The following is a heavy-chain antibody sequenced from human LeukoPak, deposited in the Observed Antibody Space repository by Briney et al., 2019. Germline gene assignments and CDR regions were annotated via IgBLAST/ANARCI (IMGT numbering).Heavy chain of an antibody. J-gene: IGHJ6*03. Sequence: SETLSLTCAVYGGSFSGYYWSWIRQPPGKGLVWIGEINHSGSTNYNPSLKSRVTISVDTSKNQFSLKLSSVTAADTAVYYCARGAGMSPAATAYYYYMDVWGKGTTVTVSS. CDR3: ARGAGMSPAATAYYYYMDV. V-gene: IGHV4-34*01. CDR2: INHSGST. CDR1: GGSFSGYY. D-gene: IGHD2-2*01.